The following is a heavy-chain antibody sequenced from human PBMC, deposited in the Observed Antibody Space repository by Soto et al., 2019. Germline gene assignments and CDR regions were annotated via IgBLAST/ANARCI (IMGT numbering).Heavy chain of an antibody. V-gene: IGHV3-53*04. Sequence: PRRDHGDCYRASGVNSRDEANSLCRLAPGKGLEWVSVIFTGGSTYYADSVKGRFTISRHSSKNTVYLQMNSLRAEDTAVYYCACVRYSGGSLNASLFRGKAIMV. CDR3: ACVRYSGGSLNASLF. D-gene: IGHD1-26*01. CDR2: IFTGGST. CDR1: GVNSRDEA. J-gene: IGHJ6*03.